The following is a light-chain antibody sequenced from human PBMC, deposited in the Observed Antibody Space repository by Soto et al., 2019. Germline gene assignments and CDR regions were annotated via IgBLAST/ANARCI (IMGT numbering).Light chain of an antibody. CDR2: SNN. CDR1: NSNIGGNT. J-gene: IGLJ2*01. CDR3: AAWDDSLNGPV. V-gene: IGLV1-44*01. Sequence: QLVLTQPPSASGTPGQRVTISCSGSNSNIGGNTVNWYQQLPGTAPKLLIYSNNQRPSGVPDRFSGSKSGTSASLAISGPQTEDEPDYYCAAWDDSLNGPVFGGGTQLTVL.